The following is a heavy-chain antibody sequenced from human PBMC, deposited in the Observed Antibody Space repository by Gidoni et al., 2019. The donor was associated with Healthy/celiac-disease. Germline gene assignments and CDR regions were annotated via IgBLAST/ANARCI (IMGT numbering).Heavy chain of an antibody. Sequence: EVQLLESGGGLVQPGGSLRIYCAASGFTFSSYAMSWVRQAPGKGLEWVSAISGSGGSTYYADSVKGRFTISRDNSKNTLYLQMNSLRAEDTAVYYCAKDLKQRVGIWFGESSFTDPWGQGTLVTVSS. CDR1: GFTFSSYA. D-gene: IGHD3-10*01. CDR2: ISGSGGST. J-gene: IGHJ5*02. V-gene: IGHV3-23*01. CDR3: AKDLKQRVGIWFGESSFTDP.